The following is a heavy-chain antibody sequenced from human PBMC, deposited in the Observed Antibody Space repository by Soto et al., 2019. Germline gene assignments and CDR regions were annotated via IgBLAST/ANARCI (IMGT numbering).Heavy chain of an antibody. CDR2: INPSSGAT. J-gene: IGHJ4*02. D-gene: IGHD2-21*02. V-gene: IGHV1-2*02. CDR3: AKDRQYGDYGYKFDY. CDR1: GYNFVAYY. Sequence: ASVKVSCKASGYNFVAYYMHWVRQAPGQGLEWMGWINPSSGATNFAERFQGRVTMTSDTSISTFYMEIKRLNSDDTAVYFCAKDRQYGDYGYKFDYWGQGTLVTVSS.